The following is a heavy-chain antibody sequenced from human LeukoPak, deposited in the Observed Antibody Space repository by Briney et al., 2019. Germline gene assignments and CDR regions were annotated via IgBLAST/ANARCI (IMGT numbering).Heavy chain of an antibody. J-gene: IGHJ4*02. CDR1: GGSISSGGYS. CDR3: ARARGASPKYYFDY. CDR2: IYHSGST. Sequence: SQTLSLTCAVSGGSISSGGYSWSWIRQPSGKGLEWIGYIYHSGSTYYNPSLKSRVTISVDRSKNQFSLKLSSVTAADTAVYYCARARGASPKYYFDYWGQGTLVTVSS. D-gene: IGHD4-17*01. V-gene: IGHV4-30-2*01.